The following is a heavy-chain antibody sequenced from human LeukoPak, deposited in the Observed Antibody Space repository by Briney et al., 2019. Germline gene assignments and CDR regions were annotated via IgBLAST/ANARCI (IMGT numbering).Heavy chain of an antibody. J-gene: IGHJ4*02. CDR1: GFTVSSNY. Sequence: GGSLRLSCAAPGFTVSSNYMSWVRQAPGKGLEWVSVIFSGGSTNYADSVKGRFSISRDNSKNTLYLQMNSLRAEDTAVYYCARGGGSYFLDYYFDYWGQGTLVTVSS. CDR2: IFSGGST. V-gene: IGHV3-53*01. D-gene: IGHD1-26*01. CDR3: ARGGGSYFLDYYFDY.